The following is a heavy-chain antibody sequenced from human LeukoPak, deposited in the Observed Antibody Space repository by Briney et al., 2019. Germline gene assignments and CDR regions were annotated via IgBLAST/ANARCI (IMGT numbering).Heavy chain of an antibody. J-gene: IGHJ4*02. CDR1: GFTFSSYS. D-gene: IGHD3-10*01. CDR3: ARGTSTSTMVRGVIPPFDY. Sequence: GGSLRLSCAASGFTFSSYSMNWVRQAPGKGLEWVSSISSSSSYIYYADSVKGRFTISRDNAKNSLYLQMNSLRAEDTAVYYCARGTSTSTMVRGVIPPFDYWGQGTLVTVSS. CDR2: ISSSSSYI. V-gene: IGHV3-21*01.